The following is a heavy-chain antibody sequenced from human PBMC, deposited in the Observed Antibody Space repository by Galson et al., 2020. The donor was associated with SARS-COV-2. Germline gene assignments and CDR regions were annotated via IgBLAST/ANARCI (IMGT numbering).Heavy chain of an antibody. J-gene: IGHJ6*03. CDR2: ISNDGKIK. D-gene: IGHD2-15*01. CDR1: GFTFSTYA. CDR3: VRAFDCTAGTCYSYYYYYYMDA. Sequence: GGSLRLSCAASGFTFSTYAMHWVRQTPGKGLEWVALISNDGKIKYHADSVKGRFTISRDNSKNTLYLQMISLGPDDTAVYYCVRAFDCTAGTCYSYYYYYYMDAWGKGTTVTVSS. V-gene: IGHV3-30*03.